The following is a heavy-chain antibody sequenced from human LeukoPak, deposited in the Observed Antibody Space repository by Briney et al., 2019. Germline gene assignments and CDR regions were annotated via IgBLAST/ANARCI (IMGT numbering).Heavy chain of an antibody. CDR3: ARAAYSSGSPRGFDY. Sequence: SQTLSLTCAISGDSFSSNSAAWNWIRQSPSRGLEWLGRTYYRSKWYNDYAVSVKSRITINPDTSKNQFSLQLNSVTPEDTAVYYCARAAYSSGSPRGFDYWGQGTLVTVSS. CDR1: GDSFSSNSAA. CDR2: TYYRSKWYN. J-gene: IGHJ4*02. D-gene: IGHD6-19*01. V-gene: IGHV6-1*01.